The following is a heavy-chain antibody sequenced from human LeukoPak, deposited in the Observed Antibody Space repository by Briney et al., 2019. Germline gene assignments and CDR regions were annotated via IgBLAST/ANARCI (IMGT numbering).Heavy chain of an antibody. V-gene: IGHV3-48*03. Sequence: PGGSLRLSCAASGFTFSNYEMNWVRQAPGKGLEWVSYISSSDNTIHYADSVKGRFTISRDNAKNSLYLEMNSLRDEDTAVYYCARVHRGYSYGRLDYWGQGTLVTVSS. D-gene: IGHD5-18*01. CDR1: GFTFSNYE. J-gene: IGHJ4*02. CDR2: ISSSDNTI. CDR3: ARVHRGYSYGRLDY.